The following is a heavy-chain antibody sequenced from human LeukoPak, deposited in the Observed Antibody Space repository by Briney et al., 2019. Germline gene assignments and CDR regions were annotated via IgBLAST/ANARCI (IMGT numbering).Heavy chain of an antibody. Sequence: GGSLGLSCAASEFTFSSYYMNLVRQAPGKGLEWVSYISSSSTTIYYADSVKGRFTISRDNAKNSPYLQMNSLRAEDTAVYYCAREITAADGYWGQGTLVTVSS. V-gene: IGHV3-48*01. CDR1: EFTFSSYY. CDR3: AREITAADGY. CDR2: ISSSSTTI. J-gene: IGHJ4*02. D-gene: IGHD6-13*01.